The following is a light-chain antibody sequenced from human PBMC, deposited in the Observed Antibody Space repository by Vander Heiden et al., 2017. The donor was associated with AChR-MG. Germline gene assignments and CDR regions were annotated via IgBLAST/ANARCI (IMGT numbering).Light chain of an antibody. CDR3: NSRDSSGNHV. CDR2: GKN. CDR1: SLRSYY. V-gene: IGLV3-19*01. Sequence: SSELTQYPAVSVPLGQTVRITCQGDSLRSYYASGYQQKPGQALVLVIYGKNNRPSGIPDRFSGSSSGNTASLTITGAQAEDEADYYCNSRDSSGNHVFGTGTKVTVL. J-gene: IGLJ1*01.